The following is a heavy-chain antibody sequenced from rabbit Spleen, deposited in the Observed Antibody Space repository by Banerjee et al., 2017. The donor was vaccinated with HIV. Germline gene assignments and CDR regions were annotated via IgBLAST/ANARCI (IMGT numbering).Heavy chain of an antibody. J-gene: IGHJ4*01. Sequence: QEQLVESGGGLVQPGGSLKLSCKASGFDFSSYGVSWVRQAPGKGLEWIGYIDPIFSSTYYATWVNGRFTVSSHNAQNTLYLQLNSLTAADTATYFCVRNSGWGVSYFNLWGPGTLVTVS. CDR2: IDPIFSST. V-gene: IGHV1S47*01. CDR3: VRNSGWGVSYFNL. CDR1: GFDFSSYG. D-gene: IGHD4-1*01.